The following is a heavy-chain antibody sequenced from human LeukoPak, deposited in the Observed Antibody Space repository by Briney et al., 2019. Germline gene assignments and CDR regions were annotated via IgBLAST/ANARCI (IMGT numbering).Heavy chain of an antibody. CDR1: GFNFGSYS. D-gene: IGHD3-10*01. CDR3: ARKSASGNYPLDF. J-gene: IGHJ4*02. CDR2: ISADSATT. V-gene: IGHV3-23*01. Sequence: GGSLRLSCAASGFNFGSYSRTWVRQAPGEGLEWASVISADSATTFYADPVKSRFTISKDNAKNTVFLQMSSLRAEDTALYYCARKSASGNYPLDFWGQGTLVTVSS.